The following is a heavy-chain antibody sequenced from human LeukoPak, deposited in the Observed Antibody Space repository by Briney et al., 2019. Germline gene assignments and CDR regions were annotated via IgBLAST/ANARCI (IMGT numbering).Heavy chain of an antibody. CDR3: ARDKRLVRAFDI. V-gene: IGHV4-38-2*02. CDR1: GYSISSGYY. Sequence: SETLSLTCTVSGYSISSGYYWGWIRPPPGKGLEWIGSIYHSGSTYYNPSLKRRVTISVDTSKNQFSLKLSSVTAADTAVYYCARDKRLVRAFDIWGQGTMVTVSS. J-gene: IGHJ3*02. CDR2: IYHSGST. D-gene: IGHD6-6*01.